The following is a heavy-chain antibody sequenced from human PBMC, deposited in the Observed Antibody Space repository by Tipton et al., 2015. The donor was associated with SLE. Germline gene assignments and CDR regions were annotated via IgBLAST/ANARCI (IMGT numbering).Heavy chain of an antibody. V-gene: IGHV4-59*01. D-gene: IGHD4-17*01. Sequence: TLSLTCTVSGGSLINYYWSWIRQSPGRGLEWIGYIYYTGSTDYNPSLKSRVTISVDTSKNQFSLKLSSVTAADTAVYYCARGGYGDYSVLPAFDIWGQGTMATVSS. CDR1: GGSLINYY. CDR2: IYYTGST. CDR3: ARGGYGDYSVLPAFDI. J-gene: IGHJ3*02.